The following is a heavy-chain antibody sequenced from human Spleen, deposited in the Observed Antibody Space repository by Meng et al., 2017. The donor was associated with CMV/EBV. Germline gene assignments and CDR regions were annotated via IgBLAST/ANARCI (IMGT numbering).Heavy chain of an antibody. CDR2: INNDGSSR. Sequence: FSRNWMHGVRQAPGKRLVWVSRINNDGSSRDYADSVKGRFTISRDNANNTLYLQMNSLRGDDTAVYYCARDDAIAHCGGDWCWFDPWGQGTLVTVSS. D-gene: IGHD2-21*01. CDR1: FSRNW. J-gene: IGHJ5*02. CDR3: ARDDAIAHCGGDWCWFDP. V-gene: IGHV3-74*01.